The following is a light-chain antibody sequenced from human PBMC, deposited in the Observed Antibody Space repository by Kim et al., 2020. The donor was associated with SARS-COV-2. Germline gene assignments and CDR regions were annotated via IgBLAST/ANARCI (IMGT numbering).Light chain of an antibody. Sequence: QSITISCTGTSSDVGGYNYVSWYQQHPGKAPKLMIYDVSNRPSGVSNRFSGSKSGNTASLTISGLQAEDEAEYYCSSYTSSSTLGVFGTGTKVTV. CDR3: SSYTSSSTLGV. J-gene: IGLJ1*01. V-gene: IGLV2-14*03. CDR2: DVS. CDR1: SSDVGGYNY.